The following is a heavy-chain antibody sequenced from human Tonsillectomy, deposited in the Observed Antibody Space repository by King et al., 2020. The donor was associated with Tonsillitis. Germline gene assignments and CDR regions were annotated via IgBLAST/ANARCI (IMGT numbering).Heavy chain of an antibody. V-gene: IGHV5-51*01. CDR3: INLAGFWSGSPYFDY. CDR1: GYSFSTYW. D-gene: IGHD3-3*01. CDR2: IYPGDSNT. Sequence: QLVQSGAEVKKPGESLKISCKGSGYSFSTYWIGWVRQMPGKGLEWRGIIYPGDSNTIYSPSFVDQVTISADKSINTAYLPWSSLKASDTAIYYCINLAGFWSGSPYFDYWGEGTPVTVSS. J-gene: IGHJ4*02.